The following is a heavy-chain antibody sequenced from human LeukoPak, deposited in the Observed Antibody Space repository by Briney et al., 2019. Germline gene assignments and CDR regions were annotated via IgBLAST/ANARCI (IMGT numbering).Heavy chain of an antibody. V-gene: IGHV1-3*01. J-gene: IGHJ4*02. CDR3: ARDWGSSSGGSPHFDY. D-gene: IGHD6-6*01. CDR2: INAGNGNT. CDR1: GYTFTSYA. Sequence: ASVTVSCTASGYTFTSYAMHWVRQAPGQRLEWMGWINAGNGNTKYSQKFQGRVTITRDTSASTAYMELSSLRSEDTAVYYCARDWGSSSGGSPHFDYWGQGTLVTVSS.